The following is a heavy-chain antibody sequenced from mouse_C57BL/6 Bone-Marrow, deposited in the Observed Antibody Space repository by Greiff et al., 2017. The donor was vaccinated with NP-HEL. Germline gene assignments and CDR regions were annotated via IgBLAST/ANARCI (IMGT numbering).Heavy chain of an antibody. CDR3: ARRGRNWYFDV. Sequence: VKLMESGAELVRPGTSVKVSCKASGYAFTNYLIEWVKQRPGQGLEWIGVINPGSGGTNYNEKFKGKATLTADKSSSTAYMQLSSLTSEDSAVYFCARRGRNWYFDVWGTGTTVTVSS. CDR1: GYAFTNYL. V-gene: IGHV1-54*01. CDR2: INPGSGGT. J-gene: IGHJ1*03.